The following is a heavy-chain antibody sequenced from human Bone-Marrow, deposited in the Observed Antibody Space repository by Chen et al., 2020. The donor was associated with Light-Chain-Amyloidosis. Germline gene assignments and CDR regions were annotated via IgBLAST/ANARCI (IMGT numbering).Heavy chain of an antibody. CDR3: ARAPGYDFPFDY. Sequence: QVQLVESGGGVVQPGRSLRLSCAASGFTCSSYAMHWVRQAPGKGLEWVAVISFDGRNKYYADSVKGRFTISRDNSKNMLYLQMNSLRAEDTAVYYCARAPGYDFPFDYWGQGTLVTVSS. CDR1: GFTCSSYA. CDR2: ISFDGRNK. V-gene: IGHV3-30*04. J-gene: IGHJ4*02. D-gene: IGHD5-12*01.